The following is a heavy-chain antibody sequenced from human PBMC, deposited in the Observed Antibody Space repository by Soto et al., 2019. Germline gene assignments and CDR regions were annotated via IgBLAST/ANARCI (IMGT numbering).Heavy chain of an antibody. Sequence: QVQLVESGGGVVQPGRSLRLSCAASGFTFSSYAMHWVRQAPGKGLEWVAVISYDGSNKYSADSVKGRFTISRDNSKNTLYLQMNSLRAEDTAVYYCASDRAQYYDFWSGYYLENDYWGQGTLVTVSS. CDR2: ISYDGSNK. J-gene: IGHJ4*02. V-gene: IGHV3-30-3*01. CDR3: ASDRAQYYDFWSGYYLENDY. D-gene: IGHD3-3*01. CDR1: GFTFSSYA.